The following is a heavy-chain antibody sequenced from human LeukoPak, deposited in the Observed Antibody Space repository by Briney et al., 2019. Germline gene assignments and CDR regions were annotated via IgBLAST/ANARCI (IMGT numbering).Heavy chain of an antibody. CDR2: ISGSGDRT. V-gene: IGHV3-23*01. J-gene: IGHJ3*02. D-gene: IGHD4-17*01. CDR3: AKDPNGDYIGAFDM. CDR1: GITASSYA. Sequence: GGSLRLSCAASGITASSYAMTWVRQAPGKGLEWVSSISGSGDRTMYADSVKGRFTISGDNFKNTLYLQMNSLRAEDTALYHCAKDPNGDYIGAFDMWGQGTMVTVSS.